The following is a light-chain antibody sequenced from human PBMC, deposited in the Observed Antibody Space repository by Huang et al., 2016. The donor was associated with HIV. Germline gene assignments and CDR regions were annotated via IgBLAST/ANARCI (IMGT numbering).Light chain of an antibody. CDR2: GAS. CDR1: QHIGSN. CDR3: QQYNNWPRGT. Sequence: EIVMTQSPATLSVSPGERATLSCRASQHIGSNLAWYQQKPGQAPRLLMYGASTRATGIAARVSGSGSGTEVTLTISSLQSDDIAVYHCQQYNNWPRGTFGQGTKVEIK. V-gene: IGKV3-15*01. J-gene: IGKJ1*01.